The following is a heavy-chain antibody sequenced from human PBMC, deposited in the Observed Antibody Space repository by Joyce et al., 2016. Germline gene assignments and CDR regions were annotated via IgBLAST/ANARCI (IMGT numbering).Heavy chain of an antibody. J-gene: IGHJ6*02. CDR1: GGDFSNYT. V-gene: IGHV1-69*12. D-gene: IGHD1-14*01. CDR2: IIPVFGAA. CDR3: ARGGTSSDHYFFYTLDV. Sequence: QVLLVQSRAAVKRPGSSLRVSCKSSGGDFSNYTVNWVRQAPGQRLEWMGGIIPVFGAAKYAEDFQGRVTLTADQSTRTAYLELSSLTSADTAVYYCARGGTSSDHYFFYTLDVWGPGTTVIVSS.